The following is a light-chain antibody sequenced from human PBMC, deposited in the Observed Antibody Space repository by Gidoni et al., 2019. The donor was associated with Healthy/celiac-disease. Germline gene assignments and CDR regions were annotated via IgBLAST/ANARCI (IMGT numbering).Light chain of an antibody. V-gene: IGKV3-20*01. CDR3: QQYGSSTSWT. CDR1: QSVSSSY. CDR2: DAS. J-gene: IGKJ1*01. Sequence: EVVLTQSPGTLSLSPGERATLPCRASQSVSSSYLAWYQQKTGQAPRLLIYDASSRATGIPDRISGSGSGTDFTITISRLEQEDFAVYYYQQYGSSTSWTFGQGTKVEIK.